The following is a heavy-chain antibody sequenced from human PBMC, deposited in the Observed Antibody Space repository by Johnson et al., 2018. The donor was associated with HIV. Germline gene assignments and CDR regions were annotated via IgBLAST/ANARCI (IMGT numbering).Heavy chain of an antibody. D-gene: IGHD3-22*01. CDR1: GFTFSSYA. Sequence: VQLVESGGGLVQPGGSLRLSCAASGFTFSSYAMSWVRQVPGKGLEWVSAISGSGGSTYYADSVQGRFTISGDNSKNTLYLQMNSLRAEDTAVYYCAKDYYYDSSGYFLTCAFDIWGQGTMVTVSS. V-gene: IGHV3-23*04. CDR3: AKDYYYDSSGYFLTCAFDI. J-gene: IGHJ3*02. CDR2: ISGSGGST.